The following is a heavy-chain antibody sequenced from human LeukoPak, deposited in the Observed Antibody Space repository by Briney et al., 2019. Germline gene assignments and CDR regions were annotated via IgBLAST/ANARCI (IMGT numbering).Heavy chain of an antibody. CDR3: GRDTGYGYNSYFDY. V-gene: IGHV3-74*01. D-gene: IGHD5-24*01. CDR1: GFAFSTYW. Sequence: GGSLRLSCAASGFAFSTYWIHWVRQAPGKGLVWFSRISSDGSRTDYADSVKGRFSISRDNAKNTVYLQMNSLRAEDTAVYYCGRDTGYGYNSYFDYWGQGTLVPSPQ. CDR2: ISSDGSRT. J-gene: IGHJ4*02.